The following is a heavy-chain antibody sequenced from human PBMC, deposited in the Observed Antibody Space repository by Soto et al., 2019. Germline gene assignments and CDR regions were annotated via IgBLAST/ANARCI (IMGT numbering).Heavy chain of an antibody. J-gene: IGHJ4*02. D-gene: IGHD3-22*01. V-gene: IGHV3-13*05. CDR3: ARMGKDVSGYYEGFDY. CDR2: ITTAGDP. Sequence: EVQLVESGGGLVQPGGSLRLSCAASGFTFSNYDMHWVRQATGKGLEWVSTITTAGDPSYPGSVKGRFTISRENAKNSLYLQMNSLRAGDTAVYYCARMGKDVSGYYEGFDYWGQGTLVTVSS. CDR1: GFTFSNYD.